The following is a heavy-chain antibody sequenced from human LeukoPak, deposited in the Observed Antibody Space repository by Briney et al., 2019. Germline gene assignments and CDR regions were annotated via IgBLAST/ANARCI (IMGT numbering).Heavy chain of an antibody. CDR3: ARRTTESYSDY. D-gene: IGHD1-1*01. CDR1: GGSISDGTYY. CDR2: IHYSGTT. J-gene: IGHJ4*02. Sequence: SETLSLTCTVSGGSISDGTYYWGWIRQPPGKGLEWIGTIHYSGTTHYNRSLKSRVTLSVDTSKNQFSLRLSSVTAADTAVYYSARRTTESYSDYWGQGTLVTVST. V-gene: IGHV4-39*01.